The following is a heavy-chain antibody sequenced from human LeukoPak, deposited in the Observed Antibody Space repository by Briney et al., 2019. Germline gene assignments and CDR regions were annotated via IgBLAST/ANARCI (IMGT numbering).Heavy chain of an antibody. CDR3: ARQAGAYSHPYDY. CDR1: GFTVGSNS. V-gene: IGHV3-53*01. J-gene: IGHJ4*02. CDR2: IYSGTI. Sequence: GGSLRLSCTVSGFTVGSNSMSWVRQAPGKGLEWVSFIYSGTIHYSDSVKGRFTISRDNSKNTLYLQMNSLRAEDTAVYYCARQAGAYSHPYDYWGQGTLVTVSS. D-gene: IGHD4/OR15-4a*01.